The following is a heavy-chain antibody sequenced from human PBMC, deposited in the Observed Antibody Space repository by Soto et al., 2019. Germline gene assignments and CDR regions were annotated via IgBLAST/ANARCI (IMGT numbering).Heavy chain of an antibody. V-gene: IGHV3-23*01. CDR1: GFTFSSYA. J-gene: IGHJ3*02. D-gene: IGHD2-15*01. Sequence: GGSLRLSCAASGFTFSSYAMSWVRQAPGKGLEWFSAISGSGGSTYYADSVKGRFTISRDNSKNTLYLQMNSLRAEDTAVYYCAKDPQDIVVVVAATHDAFDIWGQGTMVTVSS. CDR3: AKDPQDIVVVVAATHDAFDI. CDR2: ISGSGGST.